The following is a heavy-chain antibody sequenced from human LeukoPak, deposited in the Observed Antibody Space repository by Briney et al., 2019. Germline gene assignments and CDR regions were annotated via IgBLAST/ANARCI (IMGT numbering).Heavy chain of an antibody. CDR2: ISGSGGST. Sequence: GGSLRLSCAASGFTFSSYAMSWVRQAPGKGLEWVSAISGSGGSTYYADSVKGRFTISRDNSKNTLYLQMNSLRAEDTAVYYCAKDPNSGSYYPYYLDYWGQGTLVTVSS. CDR3: AKDPNSGSYYPYYLDY. V-gene: IGHV3-23*01. D-gene: IGHD1-26*01. CDR1: GFTFSSYA. J-gene: IGHJ4*02.